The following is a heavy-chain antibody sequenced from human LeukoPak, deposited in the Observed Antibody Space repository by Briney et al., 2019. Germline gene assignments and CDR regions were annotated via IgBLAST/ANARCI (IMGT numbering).Heavy chain of an antibody. V-gene: IGHV3-53*04. D-gene: IGHD3-10*01. CDR1: VFTAIRSP. CDR3: VRFMGRGWFYP. J-gene: IGHJ5*02. CDR2: IYSGGNT. Sequence: PGGSLRLSCAASVFTAIRSPINWVRQAPGRGLEWVSVIYSGGNTFYADSVTGRFTISRHNSEHTLYLPMNRLTADHRALSYCVRFMGRGWFYPLGQGSLGNV.